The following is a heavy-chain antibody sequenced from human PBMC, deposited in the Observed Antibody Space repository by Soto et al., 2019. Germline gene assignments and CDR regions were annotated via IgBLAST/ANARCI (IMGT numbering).Heavy chain of an antibody. CDR2: RYYSEST. J-gene: IGHJ4*02. CDR3: ARTKCSGGSCYSWSLDY. Sequence: SETLSLTCTVSGGSITTGGYYWSWIRQLPGKGLEWIGHRYYSESTYYNPSLKSRVSISLDTSKNQFSLKLSFVTAADTAMYYCARTKCSGGSCYSWSLDYWGQGTQVTVSS. D-gene: IGHD2-15*01. CDR1: GGSITTGGYY. V-gene: IGHV4-31*03.